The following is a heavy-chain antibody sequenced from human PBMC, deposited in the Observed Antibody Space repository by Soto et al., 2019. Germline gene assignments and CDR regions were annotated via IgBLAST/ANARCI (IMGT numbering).Heavy chain of an antibody. J-gene: IGHJ6*02. CDR1: GYTFTSYG. CDR2: ISAYNGNT. V-gene: IGHV1-18*01. CDR3: ARVLGSFLPYGMDV. Sequence: QVPLVQSGAEVKKPGASVKVSCKASGYTFTSYGISWVRQAPGQGLEWVGWISAYNGNTNYAQKVQGRVTVTTETSTSTAYMELRSLRSDDTAVYYCARVLGSFLPYGMDVWGQGTTVTVSS. D-gene: IGHD3-10*02.